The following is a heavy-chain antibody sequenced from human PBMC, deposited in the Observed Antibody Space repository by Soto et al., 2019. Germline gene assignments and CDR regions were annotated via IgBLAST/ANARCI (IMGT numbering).Heavy chain of an antibody. CDR3: ARDYGSSETQFDY. Sequence: EVQLVESGGGLVQPGGSLRLSCAASGFTVSSNYMTWVRQAPGKGLEWVSVIYSGGTTYYADSVKGRFTIARDNSKNTMYLQMNSLRAEDTAVYYCARDYGSSETQFDYWGQGTLVTVSS. CDR1: GFTVSSNY. CDR2: IYSGGTT. D-gene: IGHD6-13*01. J-gene: IGHJ4*02. V-gene: IGHV3-66*01.